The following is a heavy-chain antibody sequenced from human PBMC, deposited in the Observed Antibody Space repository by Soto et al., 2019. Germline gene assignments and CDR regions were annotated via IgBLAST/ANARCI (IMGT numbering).Heavy chain of an antibody. Sequence: ASVKVSCKASGYTFTGYYMHWVRQAPGQGLEWMGWINPNLGGTNYAHKFQGRFTMTRDTSISPAYMELSRLRSEDTAVYYCPRINIWNYVFLDYYYGMDVWGQGTTVTVSS. D-gene: IGHD1-7*01. V-gene: IGHV1-2*07. J-gene: IGHJ6*02. CDR2: INPNLGGT. CDR1: GYTFTGYY. CDR3: PRINIWNYVFLDYYYGMDV.